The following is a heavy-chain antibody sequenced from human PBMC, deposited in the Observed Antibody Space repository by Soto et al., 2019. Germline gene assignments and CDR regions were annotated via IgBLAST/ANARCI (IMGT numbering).Heavy chain of an antibody. D-gene: IGHD4-17*01. Sequence: ASVKLSCKASGYTFTSTESNWGRQASAQGFEYLGWMNPNSGNTGYVKKFQGRVTMTRDTSMSTAYMELSSLQSEDTAVYYCASGYKYGDYSSWFDFCGRGTLVIGSS. V-gene: IGHV1-8*01. CDR3: ASGYKYGDYSSWFDF. CDR1: GYTFTSTE. J-gene: IGHJ5*01. CDR2: MNPNSGNT.